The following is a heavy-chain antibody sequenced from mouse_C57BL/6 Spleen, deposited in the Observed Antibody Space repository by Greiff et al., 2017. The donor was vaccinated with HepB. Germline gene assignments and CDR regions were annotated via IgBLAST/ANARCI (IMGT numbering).Heavy chain of an antibody. J-gene: IGHJ1*03. CDR3: ARNGYYGSSRARDWYFDV. Sequence: DVKLVESGGDLVKPGGSLKLSCAASGFTFSSYGMSWVRQTPDKRLEWVATISSGGSYTYYPDSVKGRFTISRDNAKNTLYLQMSSLKSEDTAMYYCARNGYYGSSRARDWYFDVWGTGTTVTVAS. V-gene: IGHV5-6*02. CDR2: ISSGGSYT. CDR1: GFTFSSYG. D-gene: IGHD1-1*01.